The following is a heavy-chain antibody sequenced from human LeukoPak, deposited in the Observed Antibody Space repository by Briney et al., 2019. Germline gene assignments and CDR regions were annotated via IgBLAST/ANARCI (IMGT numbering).Heavy chain of an antibody. D-gene: IGHD1-26*01. CDR3: AREGGSYTTSPFDY. V-gene: IGHV3-7*01. Sequence: GGSLRLSCAASGFTFSSYWMSWVRQAPGKGLEWVANIKQDGSEKYYVDSVKGRFTISRDSAKNSLYLQMNSLRAEDTAVYYCAREGGSYTTSPFDYWGQGTLVTVSS. CDR1: GFTFSSYW. J-gene: IGHJ4*02. CDR2: IKQDGSEK.